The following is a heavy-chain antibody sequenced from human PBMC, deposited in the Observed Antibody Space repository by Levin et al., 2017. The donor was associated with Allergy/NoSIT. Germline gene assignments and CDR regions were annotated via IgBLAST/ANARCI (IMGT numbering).Heavy chain of an antibody. Sequence: SETLSLTCTVSGASISDYYWSWIRQPPRKGLEWIGYIYYSGATNYNPSLKSRVPISVDTSKNQFSLHLRSVTAADTAVYYCARGEVWSPRRFDPWGQGTLVTVSS. CDR2: IYYSGAT. V-gene: IGHV4-59*01. CDR1: GASISDYY. J-gene: IGHJ5*02. CDR3: ARGEVWSPRRFDP. D-gene: IGHD2-21*01.